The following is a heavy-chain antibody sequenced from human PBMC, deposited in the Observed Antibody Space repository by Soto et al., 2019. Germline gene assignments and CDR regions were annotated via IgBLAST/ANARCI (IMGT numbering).Heavy chain of an antibody. CDR2: ISYDGSDK. CDR3: AKSPNFYCSSYHCYKYYFDY. CDR1: GFTFNTFG. D-gene: IGHD2-2*01. V-gene: IGHV3-30*18. J-gene: IGHJ4*02. Sequence: PGGSLRLSCAASGFTFNTFGMHWVRQAPGKGLEWVAVISYDGSDKYYSDSVRGRFTISRDNSMNTLYLQMNRLRTEDTAVYYCAKSPNFYCSSYHCYKYYFDYWGQGNLVTVSS.